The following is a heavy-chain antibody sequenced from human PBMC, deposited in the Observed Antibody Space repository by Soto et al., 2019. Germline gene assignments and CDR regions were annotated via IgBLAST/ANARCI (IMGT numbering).Heavy chain of an antibody. V-gene: IGHV3-21*04. J-gene: IGHJ4*02. CDR1: GFTFTRYS. D-gene: IGHD3-22*01. CDR2: ISSTTNYI. CDR3: ARDQGYYDSSGYFDY. Sequence: GGSLRLSCAASGFTFTRYSMNWVRQAPGKGLEWVSSISSTTNYIYYGDSMKGRFTISRDNARNSLYLQLNSLRAEDTAVYYCARDQGYYDSSGYFDYWGQGTLVSVSS.